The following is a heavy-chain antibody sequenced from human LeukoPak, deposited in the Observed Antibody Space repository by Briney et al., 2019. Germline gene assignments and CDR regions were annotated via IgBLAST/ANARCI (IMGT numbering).Heavy chain of an antibody. D-gene: IGHD3-10*01. CDR3: ARGWGSGSYSGIDY. CDR2: IYYSGST. J-gene: IGHJ4*02. CDR1: GGSIRSGGYY. V-gene: IGHV4-31*03. Sequence: PSETLSLTCTVSGGSIRSGGYYWSWIRQHPGKGLEWIGYIYYSGSTYYNPSLKSRVTISVDTSENQFSLKLSSVTAADTAVYYCARGWGSGSYSGIDYWGQGTLVTVSS.